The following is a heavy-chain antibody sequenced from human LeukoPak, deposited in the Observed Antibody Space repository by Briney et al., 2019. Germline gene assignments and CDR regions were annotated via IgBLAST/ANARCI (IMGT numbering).Heavy chain of an antibody. CDR1: GGSISGYY. CDR3: ARHFGSGTYPLEY. J-gene: IGHJ4*02. D-gene: IGHD3-10*01. V-gene: IGHV4-59*08. CDR2: IYYSGST. Sequence: SETLSLTCTVSGGSISGYYWSWIRQPPGKGLEWIGYIYYSGSTNYNPSLESRVTISVGTSKNRFSLKLRSVTAADTAVYYCARHFGSGTYPLEYWGQGTLVTVSS.